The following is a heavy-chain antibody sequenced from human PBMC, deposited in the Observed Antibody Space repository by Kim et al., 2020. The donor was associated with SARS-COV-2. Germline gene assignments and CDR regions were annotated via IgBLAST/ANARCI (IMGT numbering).Heavy chain of an antibody. CDR1: GYSFISYW. V-gene: IGHV5-51*01. J-gene: IGHJ6*04. Sequence: GESLKISCKGSGYSFISYWIAWVRQMPGKGLEWMGIIYPGDSDTRYSPSFQGQVTISADKSISTAYLQWSSLKASDTAMYYGARRYCSGGSCYNGMDVWGKGTTVTVSS. CDR2: IYPGDSDT. CDR3: ARRYCSGGSCYNGMDV. D-gene: IGHD2-15*01.